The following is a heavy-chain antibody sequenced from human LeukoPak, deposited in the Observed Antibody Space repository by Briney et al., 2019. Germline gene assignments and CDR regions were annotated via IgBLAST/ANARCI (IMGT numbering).Heavy chain of an antibody. CDR1: GYTFTGYY. Sequence: VASVKVSCKASGYTFTGYYMHWVRQAPGQGLEWMGWINPNSGGTNYAQKFQGRVTMTRDTSISTAYMELSRLRSDDTAVYYCARGEVGELTMTGFFYIGGKGTMATFS. V-gene: IGHV1-2*02. CDR2: INPNSGGT. CDR3: ARGEVGELTMTGFFYI. J-gene: IGHJ3*02. D-gene: IGHD3-22*01.